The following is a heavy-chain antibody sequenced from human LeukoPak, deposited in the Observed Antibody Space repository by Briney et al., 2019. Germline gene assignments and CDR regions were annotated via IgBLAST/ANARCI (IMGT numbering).Heavy chain of an antibody. Sequence: ASVNVSCTASGYTFTGYYMHWVRQAPGQGLEWMGRINPNSGGTNYAQKFQGRVTMTRDTSISTAYMELSRLRSDDTAVYYCASIGDYVWGSYRSADFDYWGQGTLVTVSS. CDR3: ASIGDYVWGSYRSADFDY. D-gene: IGHD3-16*02. V-gene: IGHV1-2*06. CDR2: INPNSGGT. CDR1: GYTFTGYY. J-gene: IGHJ4*02.